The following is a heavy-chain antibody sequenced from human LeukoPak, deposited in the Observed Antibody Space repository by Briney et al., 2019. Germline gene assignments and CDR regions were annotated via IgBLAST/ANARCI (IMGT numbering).Heavy chain of an antibody. V-gene: IGHV3-21*04. Sequence: PGGSLRLSCAASGFTFSSYYMNWVRQAPGRGLEWVSSISGSASDTYHADSVKGRFTISRDNSKNTLYLQMNSLRAEDTAVYYCAKRWGSVSGQRYFDNWGQGTLVTVSS. CDR2: ISGSASDT. CDR1: GFTFSSYY. D-gene: IGHD3-16*01. J-gene: IGHJ4*02. CDR3: AKRWGSVSGQRYFDN.